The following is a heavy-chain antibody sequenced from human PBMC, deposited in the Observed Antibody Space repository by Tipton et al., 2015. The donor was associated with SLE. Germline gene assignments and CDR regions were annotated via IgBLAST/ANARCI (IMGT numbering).Heavy chain of an antibody. Sequence: VQLVQSGAEVKKAGETLKISCKGSGYDFPGYYIAWVRQTPGKGLEWMGIVYPDDSDTRYSPSFQGQVIISVDKSISTAYLQWSSLKASDTAMYYCAAAGRSGGMDVWGHGTTVTVSS. D-gene: IGHD6-13*01. CDR2: VYPDDSDT. CDR1: GYDFPGYY. J-gene: IGHJ6*02. CDR3: AAAGRSGGMDV. V-gene: IGHV5-51*03.